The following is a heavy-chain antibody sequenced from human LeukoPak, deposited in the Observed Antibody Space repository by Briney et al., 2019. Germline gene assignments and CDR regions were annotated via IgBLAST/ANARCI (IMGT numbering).Heavy chain of an antibody. Sequence: GGSLRLSCAASGFTFSSNSMNWVRQAPGKGLEWVSYISSSSGTIYYADSVKGRFTIFRDNAKNSLYLQMNSLRAEDTAVYYCPLELGEGFDYWGQGTLVTVSS. CDR3: PLELGEGFDY. V-gene: IGHV3-48*01. CDR1: GFTFSSNS. D-gene: IGHD1-7*01. J-gene: IGHJ4*02. CDR2: ISSSSGTI.